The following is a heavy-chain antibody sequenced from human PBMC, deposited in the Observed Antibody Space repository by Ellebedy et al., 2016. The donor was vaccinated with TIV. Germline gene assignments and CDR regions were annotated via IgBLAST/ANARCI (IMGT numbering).Heavy chain of an antibody. CDR1: GFTFSNHG. V-gene: IGHV3-30*18. Sequence: GESLKISXAASGFTFSNHGMHWVRQAPGKGLEWVAVVSSDGGTTYYADSVKGRFTISRDNYKNTLYVQMNSLRAEDTAVYYCAKESGDTVVVPWYFDLWGRGTLVTVSS. D-gene: IGHD2-2*01. CDR2: VSSDGGTT. J-gene: IGHJ2*01. CDR3: AKESGDTVVVPWYFDL.